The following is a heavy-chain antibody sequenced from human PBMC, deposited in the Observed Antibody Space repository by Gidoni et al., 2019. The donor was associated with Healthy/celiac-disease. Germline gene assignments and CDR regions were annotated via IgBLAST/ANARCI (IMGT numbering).Heavy chain of an antibody. Sequence: QVQLVESGGGVVQPGWSLRPSCAASGFPFSSYAMHWVRQAPGKGLEWVAVISYDGSNKYYADSVKGRFTISRDNSKNTLYLQMNSLRAEDTAVYYCARCPVGYYDSSGYYYTDYFDYWGQGTLVTVSS. V-gene: IGHV3-30-3*01. D-gene: IGHD3-22*01. CDR3: ARCPVGYYDSSGYYYTDYFDY. CDR2: ISYDGSNK. J-gene: IGHJ4*02. CDR1: GFPFSSYA.